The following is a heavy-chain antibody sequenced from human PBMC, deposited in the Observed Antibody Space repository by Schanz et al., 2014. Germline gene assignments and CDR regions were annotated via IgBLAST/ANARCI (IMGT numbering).Heavy chain of an antibody. V-gene: IGHV4-59*12. CDR2: IHQSGGT. J-gene: IGHJ3*01. CDR3: ARDGGRDGYNLAFDV. CDR1: GGDIGNYY. D-gene: IGHD5-12*01. Sequence: QVQLQESGPGLVKPSETLSLTCSVSGGDIGNYYWSWIRQPPGKGLEWIGYIHQSGGTNYNPSLKGGGTILVDPSKTQFPRSLTSLTAADTAVYFCARDGGRDGYNLAFDVWGQGTLVTVSS.